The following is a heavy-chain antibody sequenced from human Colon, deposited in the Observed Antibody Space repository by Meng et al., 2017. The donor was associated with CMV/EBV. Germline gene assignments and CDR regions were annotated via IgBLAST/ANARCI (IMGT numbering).Heavy chain of an antibody. D-gene: IGHD5-18*01. V-gene: IGHV4-30-4*08. Sequence: CDASFRAGAYLLTCTRGAPGQGLGWIGHIYNSGTAFCHPSLKRGVAMSIDTSTTQFSLNLFPVTAADMAVYYCARGGRAPYSPVDHWGQGTLVTVSS. CDR1: DASFRAGAYL. J-gene: IGHJ4*02. CDR2: IYNSGTA. CDR3: ARGGRAPYSPVDH.